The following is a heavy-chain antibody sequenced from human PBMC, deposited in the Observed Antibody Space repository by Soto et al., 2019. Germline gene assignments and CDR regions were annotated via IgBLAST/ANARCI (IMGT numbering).Heavy chain of an antibody. J-gene: IGHJ6*02. CDR2: MFYSGLT. V-gene: IGHV4-39*01. CDR1: CYSVTSSDYY. D-gene: IGHD2-15*01. CDR3: APLSVSLSGPYGIHV. Sequence: PSETLSLTCSVSCYSVTSSDYYWAWIRQPPGKGLEWIGSMFYSGLTYHNPSLKSRVTLSVDTSKNQFSVRLNSVTAADTAVYYCAPLSVSLSGPYGIHVWGQGTTVTVSS.